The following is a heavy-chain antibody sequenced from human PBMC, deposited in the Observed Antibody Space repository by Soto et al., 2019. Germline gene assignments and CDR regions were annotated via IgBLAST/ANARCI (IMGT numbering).Heavy chain of an antibody. Sequence: QVQLVQPGAEVKKPGSSVKVSCQTSGGSFGIYPISWVRQAPGQGLEWVGRVIPILNVANYTQKLHGRLTLTPDKSTHRAYMELSTLTSEDTAVYYCARESTSGLDYWGQRTLVTDSS. CDR2: VIPILNVA. CDR3: ARESTSGLDY. J-gene: IGHJ4*02. CDR1: GGSFGIYP. V-gene: IGHV1-69*04. D-gene: IGHD2-2*01.